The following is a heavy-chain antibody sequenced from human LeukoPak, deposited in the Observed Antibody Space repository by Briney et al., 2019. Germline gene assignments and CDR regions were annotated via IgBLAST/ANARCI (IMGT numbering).Heavy chain of an antibody. J-gene: IGHJ5*02. V-gene: IGHV3-53*04. CDR3: ARDYWFDL. CDR1: GFTVSSNY. CDR2: TFSGGIT. Sequence: SGGSLRLSCAASGFTVSSNYMSWVRQAPGKGLEWVSVTFSGGITYYADSVKGRFTISRHNSKNTLYLQMNSLRAEDTAVYYCARDYWFDLWGQGTLVTVSS.